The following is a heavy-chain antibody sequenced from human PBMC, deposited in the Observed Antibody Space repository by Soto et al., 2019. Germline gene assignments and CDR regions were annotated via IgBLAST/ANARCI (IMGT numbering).Heavy chain of an antibody. CDR1: GYTFTSYA. V-gene: IGHV1-3*01. Sequence: ASVKVSCKASGYTFTSYAMRWVRQAPGQRLEWMGWINAGNGNTKYSQKFQGRVTITRDTSASTAYMELSSLRSEDTAVYYCARVDDIAGSSVAFDIWGQGTMVTVSS. J-gene: IGHJ3*02. CDR2: INAGNGNT. CDR3: ARVDDIAGSSVAFDI. D-gene: IGHD1-1*01.